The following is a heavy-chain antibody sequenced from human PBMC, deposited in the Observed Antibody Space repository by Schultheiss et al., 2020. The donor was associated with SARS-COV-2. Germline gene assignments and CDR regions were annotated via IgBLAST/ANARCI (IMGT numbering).Heavy chain of an antibody. CDR2: ISRSGSSI. CDR1: GFSFNTYA. CDR3: ARVRYGGNYYYYGMDV. V-gene: IGHV3-23*01. Sequence: GGSLRLSCSASGFSFNTYAMTWVRQAPGKGLEWVSSISRSGSSIYYADSVTGRFTISRDNSKNTLYLQMNSLRAEDTAVYYCARVRYGGNYYYYGMDVWGQGTTVTVSS. D-gene: IGHD4-17*01. J-gene: IGHJ6*02.